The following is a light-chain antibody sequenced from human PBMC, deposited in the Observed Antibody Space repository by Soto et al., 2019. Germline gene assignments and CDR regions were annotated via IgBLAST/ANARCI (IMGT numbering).Light chain of an antibody. Sequence: QSVLTQPPSVSGAPGQTVTISCTGSRYNIGADYDVHWYQQVPGAAPKLLIYGNWNRPSGVPDRFSGSKSVASASLAITGLQAEDEADYYCQSYDVTLDAWVFGGGTKVTVL. J-gene: IGLJ3*02. CDR3: QSYDVTLDAWV. CDR2: GNW. V-gene: IGLV1-40*01. CDR1: RYNIGADYD.